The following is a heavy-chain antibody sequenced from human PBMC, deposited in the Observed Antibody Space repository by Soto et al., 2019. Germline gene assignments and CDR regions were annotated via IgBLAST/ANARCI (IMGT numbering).Heavy chain of an antibody. CDR2: INHSGST. D-gene: IGHD2-8*02. CDR3: ARDKITGLFDY. CDR1: GGSFSGYE. V-gene: IGHV4-34*01. Sequence: QVQLQQWGAGLLKPTETLSLTSAVYGGSFSGYEWTWIRQPPGTGLEWIGEINHSGSTNYNPSLKSRVTISVDTSKNQFSLKLTSATAADTAVYYCARDKITGLFDYWGQGTLVTVSS. J-gene: IGHJ4*02.